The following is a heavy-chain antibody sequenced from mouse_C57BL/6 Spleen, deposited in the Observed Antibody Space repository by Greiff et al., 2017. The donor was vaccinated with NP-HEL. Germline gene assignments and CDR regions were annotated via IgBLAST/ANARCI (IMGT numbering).Heavy chain of an antibody. Sequence: VKLQESGAELVRPGASVKLTCKASGYTFTDYYINWVKQRPGQGLEWIARIYPGSGNTYYNEKFKGKATLTAEKSSSTAYMQLSSLTSEDSAVYFCARWVDGYYNFDYWGQGTTLTVSS. CDR3: ARWVDGYYNFDY. J-gene: IGHJ2*01. D-gene: IGHD2-3*01. CDR2: IYPGSGNT. CDR1: GYTFTDYY. V-gene: IGHV1-76*01.